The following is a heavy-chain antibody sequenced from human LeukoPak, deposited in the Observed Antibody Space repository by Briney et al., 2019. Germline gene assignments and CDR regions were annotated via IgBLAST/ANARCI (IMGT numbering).Heavy chain of an antibody. J-gene: IGHJ5*02. CDR3: ARVGSSSIDWFDP. CDR2: IYHSGST. V-gene: IGHV4-4*02. CDR1: GGSISSSNW. Sequence: PSGTLSLTCAVSGGSISSSNWWSWVRQPPGKGLEWIGEIYHSGSTNYNPSLKSRVTISVDTSKNQFSLKLSSVTAADTAVYYCARVGSSSIDWFDPWGQGTLVTVSS. D-gene: IGHD6-13*01.